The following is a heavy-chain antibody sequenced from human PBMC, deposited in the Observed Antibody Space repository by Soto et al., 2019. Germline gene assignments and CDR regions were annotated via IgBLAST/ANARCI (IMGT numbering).Heavy chain of an antibody. CDR1: GFTFSSYA. D-gene: IGHD6-13*01. J-gene: IGHJ1*01. V-gene: IGHV3-23*01. CDR2: ISGSGGST. CDR3: AKVASKRIAAAGTEYFQH. Sequence: GSLRLSCAASGFTFSSYAMSWVRQAPGKGLEWVSAISGSGGSTYYADSVKGRFTISRDNSKNTLYLQMNSLRAEDTAVYYCAKVASKRIAAAGTEYFQHWGQGTLVTVSS.